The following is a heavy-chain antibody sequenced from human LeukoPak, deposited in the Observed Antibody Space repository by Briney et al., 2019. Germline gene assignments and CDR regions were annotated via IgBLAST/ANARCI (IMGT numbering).Heavy chain of an antibody. CDR1: GGSISSYY. CDR2: IYYSGTT. V-gene: IGHV4-59*01. Sequence: SETLSLTCSVSGGSISSYYWSWIRQPPGKGLEWIGHIYYSGTTNYNPSLKSRVTISIDTSKNQFSLRLSSVTAADTAVYYCARSPSGSYPFDYWGQGTLVTVSS. J-gene: IGHJ4*02. CDR3: ARSPSGSYPFDY. D-gene: IGHD1-26*01.